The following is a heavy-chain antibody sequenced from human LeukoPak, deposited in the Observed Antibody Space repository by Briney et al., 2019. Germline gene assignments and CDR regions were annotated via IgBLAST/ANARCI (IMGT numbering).Heavy chain of an antibody. J-gene: IGHJ5*02. V-gene: IGHV4-39*07. D-gene: IGHD3-22*01. CDR2: ITYSGST. Sequence: SETLSLTCSVSGGSISNTNDFWAWIRQPPGKGLEWIGSITYSGSTYFNPSLRSRVAISVDTSKNQLSLKLTSVTAADTAFYYCAGLYYYDSSGFDPWGQGTLVTVSS. CDR1: GGSISNTNDF. CDR3: AGLYYYDSSGFDP.